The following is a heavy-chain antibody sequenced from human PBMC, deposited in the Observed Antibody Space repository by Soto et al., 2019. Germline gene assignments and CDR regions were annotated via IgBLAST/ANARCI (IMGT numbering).Heavy chain of an antibody. V-gene: IGHV3-23*01. CDR2: ITGRSAVP. CDR3: AKGGPFTRGFDP. CDR1: GLTLRSYA. J-gene: IGHJ5*02. D-gene: IGHD3-10*01. Sequence: EGQLLQSGGDLVQPGGSLRLSCAGSGLTLRSYAMTWIRQTPEKGLEWVSTITGRSAVPSDPDSVNGRFTVSRDNSKNTMYLQMHSLRPDDTAIYYCAKGGPFTRGFDPWGQGTLVSVS.